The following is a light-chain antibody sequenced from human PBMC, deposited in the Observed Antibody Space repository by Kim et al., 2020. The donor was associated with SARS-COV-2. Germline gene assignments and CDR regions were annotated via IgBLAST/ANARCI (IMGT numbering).Light chain of an antibody. CDR1: QSVSNSY. J-gene: IGKJ2*01. Sequence: WSAGERVTPSCRASQSVSNSYLAWHQQKPGQAPRLLIYDASSRATGIPDRFSGSGSGTDFTLTISRLEPEDFAVYYCQQYGDSPYTFGQGTKLEI. CDR3: QQYGDSPYT. CDR2: DAS. V-gene: IGKV3-20*01.